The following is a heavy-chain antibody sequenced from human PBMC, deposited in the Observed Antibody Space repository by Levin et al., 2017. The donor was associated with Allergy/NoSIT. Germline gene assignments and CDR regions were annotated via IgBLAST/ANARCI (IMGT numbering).Heavy chain of an antibody. CDR2: INPSGGGT. V-gene: IGHV1-46*01. J-gene: IGHJ6*03. Sequence: GESLKISCKASGYTFTSYYMHWVRQAPGQGLQWMGIINPSGGGTRYAQKFQGRVTMTRDTSTSTVYMELSSLRSEDTAVYYCARDGVSTGWNYYYYMDVWGKGTTVTVSS. CDR3: ARDGVSTGWNYYYYMDV. D-gene: IGHD6-19*01. CDR1: GYTFTSYY.